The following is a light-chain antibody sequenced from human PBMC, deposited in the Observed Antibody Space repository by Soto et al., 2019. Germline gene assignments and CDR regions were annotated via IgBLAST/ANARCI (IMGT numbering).Light chain of an antibody. J-gene: IGKJ1*01. CDR3: QQYNSLPT. Sequence: DIQMTQSPSTLSASVGDRVTITFRASQSISSWLAWYQQKPGKAPKLLIYKTSSLESGVTPRFSGSESGTEFTLNISSVQPDAFSTYYCQQYNSLPTFGQGTKVEIK. CDR2: KTS. CDR1: QSISSW. V-gene: IGKV1-5*03.